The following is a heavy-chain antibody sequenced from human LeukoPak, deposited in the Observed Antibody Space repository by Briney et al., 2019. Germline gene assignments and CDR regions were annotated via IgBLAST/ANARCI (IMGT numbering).Heavy chain of an antibody. J-gene: IGHJ4*02. CDR2: IHHSGST. Sequence: SGTLSLTCAVSGGSISSSNWWSWVRQPPGKGLEWIGEIHHSGSTNYNPSLKSRVTMSVHTSKNQFSLKLDSVTAADTAVYYCATRTQYGSSYDYWGQGTLVTVSS. CDR1: GGSISSSNW. CDR3: ATRTQYGSSYDY. V-gene: IGHV4-4*02. D-gene: IGHD6-6*01.